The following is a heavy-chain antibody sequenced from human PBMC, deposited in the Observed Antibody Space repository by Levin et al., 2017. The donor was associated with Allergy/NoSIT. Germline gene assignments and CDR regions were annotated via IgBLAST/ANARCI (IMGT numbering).Heavy chain of an antibody. J-gene: IGHJ4*02. Sequence: GESLKISCAASGFTFNNYGMHWVRQAPGKGLEWVALIWFDGSKKYYADSVQDRFTISRDSSKNTLYLQMNSLTAEDTAVYYCARADGSSWYIEYWGQGALVTVSS. V-gene: IGHV3-33*01. CDR2: IWFDGSKK. CDR3: ARADGSSWYIEY. D-gene: IGHD6-13*01. CDR1: GFTFNNYG.